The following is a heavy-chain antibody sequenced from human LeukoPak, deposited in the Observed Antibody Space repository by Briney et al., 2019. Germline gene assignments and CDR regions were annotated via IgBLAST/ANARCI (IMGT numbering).Heavy chain of an antibody. Sequence: ASVKVSCKASGYTFTSYYMHWVRQAPGQGLEWMGIINPSGGSTSYAQKFQGRVTMTRDMSTSTVYMELSSLRSEDTAVYYCARALYLPGSYKRGPFDYWGQGTPVTVSS. D-gene: IGHD1-26*01. V-gene: IGHV1-46*01. CDR2: INPSGGST. J-gene: IGHJ4*02. CDR3: ARALYLPGSYKRGPFDY. CDR1: GYTFTSYY.